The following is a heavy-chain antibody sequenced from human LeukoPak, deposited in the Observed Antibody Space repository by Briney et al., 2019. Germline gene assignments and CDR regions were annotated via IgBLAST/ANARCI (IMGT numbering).Heavy chain of an antibody. V-gene: IGHV4-39*01. CDR2: IYYSGST. Sequence: PETLSLTCTVPGGSLSSSSYYWGWIRQPPGKGLEWIGSIYYSGSTYYNPSLKSRVTISVDTSKNQFAWKLSDMTARDRALFSFARPGMGTFYSNNRVLFDCWGQGTLVSVSS. CDR1: GGSLSSSSYY. CDR3: ARPGMGTFYSNNRVLFDC. J-gene: IGHJ4*02. D-gene: IGHD1/OR15-1a*01.